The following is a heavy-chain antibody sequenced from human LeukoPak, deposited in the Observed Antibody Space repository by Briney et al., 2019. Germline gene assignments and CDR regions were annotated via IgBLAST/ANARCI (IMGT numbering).Heavy chain of an antibody. CDR2: ISGSGDNI. CDR1: GFTFSSYT. D-gene: IGHD6-19*01. V-gene: IGHV3-23*01. CDR3: AKPPWPVEY. J-gene: IGHJ4*02. Sequence: GGSLRLSCAASGFTFSSYTMSWVRQAPGKGLQWVSAISGSGDNIYYTDSVKGRFTISRDTSKNTLYLQMNSVRAEDTALYYCAKPPWPVEYWGGGALVTVSS.